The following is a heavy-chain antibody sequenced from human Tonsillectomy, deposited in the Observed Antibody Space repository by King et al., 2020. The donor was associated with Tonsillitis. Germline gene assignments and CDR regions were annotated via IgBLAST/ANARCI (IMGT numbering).Heavy chain of an antibody. CDR2: INPNSGAT. D-gene: IGHD3-3*01. J-gene: IGHJ4*02. CDR1: GYTLTAYY. CDR3: AKGRLYDFWSGYYGY. V-gene: IGHV1-2*02. Sequence: QVQLVESGAEVKKPGASVKVSCKASGYTLTAYYLHWVRQAPGQGLEWMGWINPNSGATYYAQKFQGRVIMTRDTSINTAYMELSRLTSDDTALYYCAKGRLYDFWSGYYGYWGQGTLVTVSS.